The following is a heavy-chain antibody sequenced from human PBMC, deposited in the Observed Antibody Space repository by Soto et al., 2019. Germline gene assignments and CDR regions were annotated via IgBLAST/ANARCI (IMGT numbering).Heavy chain of an antibody. V-gene: IGHV3-30*18. CDR3: AKDFSRYCSGGSCYLFDY. CDR1: GFTFSSYG. D-gene: IGHD2-15*01. Sequence: QVQLVESGGGVVQPGRSLRLSCAASGFTFSSYGMRWVRQAPGKGLEWVAVISYDGSNKYYADSVKGRFTISRDNSKNTLYLQMNSLRAEDTAVYYCAKDFSRYCSGGSCYLFDYWGQGTLVTVSS. J-gene: IGHJ4*02. CDR2: ISYDGSNK.